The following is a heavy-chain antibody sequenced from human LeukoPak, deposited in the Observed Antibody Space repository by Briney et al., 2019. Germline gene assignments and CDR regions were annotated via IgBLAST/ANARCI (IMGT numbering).Heavy chain of an antibody. CDR2: ISGSGGST. Sequence: GGSLRLSXAASGFTFSSYAMSWVRQAPGKGLEWVSAISGSGGSTYYADSVKGRFTISRDNSKNTLYLQMNSLRAEDTAVYYCAKDLAAGIVVVTAGFDYWGQGTLVTVSS. CDR1: GFTFSSYA. V-gene: IGHV3-23*01. J-gene: IGHJ4*02. CDR3: AKDLAAGIVVVTAGFDY. D-gene: IGHD2-21*02.